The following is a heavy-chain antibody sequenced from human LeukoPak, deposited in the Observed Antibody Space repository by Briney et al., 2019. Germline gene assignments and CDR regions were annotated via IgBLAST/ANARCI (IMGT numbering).Heavy chain of an antibody. V-gene: IGHV3-30*03. J-gene: IGHJ4*02. Sequence: GGSLRLSCVASGFTFSSYGMHWVRQAPGKGLEWVAVISFDGSNKCYADSVKGRFTISRDNPKNTLYLQMDSLRDEDTAVYYCARVPIVGGIDYWGQGTLVTVSS. CDR3: ARVPIVGGIDY. D-gene: IGHD1-26*01. CDR1: GFTFSSYG. CDR2: ISFDGSNK.